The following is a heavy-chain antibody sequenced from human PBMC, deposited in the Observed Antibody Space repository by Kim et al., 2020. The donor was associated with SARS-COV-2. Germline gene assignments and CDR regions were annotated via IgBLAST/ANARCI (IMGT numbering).Heavy chain of an antibody. J-gene: IGHJ4*02. Sequence: SETLSLTCNVSGGSVSIGSFYWSWIRQPPGKGLQWIGDIYHTGSTNYNPSLQSRVTISIDTSKNQFSLNLRSVTSADTAVYYCARDLGRIGPAFARWGQGTLVTVSS. CDR3: ARDLGRIGPAFAR. CDR2: IYHTGST. D-gene: IGHD1-26*01. CDR1: GGSVSIGSFY. V-gene: IGHV4-61*01.